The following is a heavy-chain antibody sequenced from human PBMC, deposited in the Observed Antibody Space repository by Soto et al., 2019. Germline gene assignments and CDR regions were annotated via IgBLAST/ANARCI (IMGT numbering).Heavy chain of an antibody. CDR2: IYYSGST. CDR3: ARARYMLRGVPDWFDP. V-gene: IGHV4-39*01. D-gene: IGHD3-10*01. Sequence: SQTLPLTCTVSAGSISTSSYYGGWIRHPPGKRLEWIGSIYYSGSTYYNPSLKSRVTISVDTSKNQFSLKLSSVTAADTAVYYCARARYMLRGVPDWFDPRGQGTLVTVS. J-gene: IGHJ5*02. CDR1: AGSISTSSYY.